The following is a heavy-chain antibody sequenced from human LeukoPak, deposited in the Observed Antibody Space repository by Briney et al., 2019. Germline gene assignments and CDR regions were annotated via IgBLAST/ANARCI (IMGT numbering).Heavy chain of an antibody. V-gene: IGHV3-33*08. Sequence: GGSLRLSCAASGFTFSSYAMHWVRQAPGKGLEWLSQIWSDGNNKYYADTVRGRFTISRDTSKNTLYLEMNSLRAEDTAIYYCARDGQQSSPYAYDYWGQGTLVTVSS. D-gene: IGHD2-2*01. CDR2: IWSDGNNK. CDR3: ARDGQQSSPYAYDY. J-gene: IGHJ4*02. CDR1: GFTFSSYA.